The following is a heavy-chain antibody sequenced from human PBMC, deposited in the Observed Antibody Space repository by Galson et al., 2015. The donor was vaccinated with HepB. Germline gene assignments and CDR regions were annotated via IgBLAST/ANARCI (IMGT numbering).Heavy chain of an antibody. V-gene: IGHV3-7*03. CDR1: GFTFSSYW. D-gene: IGHD2-2*01. J-gene: IGHJ4*02. CDR3: ARDFIVVVPAAMFPGGGSQLERRGNFDY. CDR2: IKQDGSEK. Sequence: SLRLSCAASGFTFSSYWMSWVRQAPRKGLEWVANIKQDGSEKYYVDSVKGRFTISRDNAKNSLYLQMNSLRAEDTAVYYCARDFIVVVPAAMFPGGGSQLERRGNFDYWGQGTLVTVSS.